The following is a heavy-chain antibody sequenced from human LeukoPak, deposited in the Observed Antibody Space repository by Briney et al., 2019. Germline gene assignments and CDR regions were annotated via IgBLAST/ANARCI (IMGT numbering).Heavy chain of an antibody. CDR2: ISYDGSNK. J-gene: IGHJ4*02. Sequence: GGSLRLSCAASGFTFSNYGMHWVRQAPGKGLEWVSFISYDGSNKYYADSVKGRFTISRDNSKNTLYLQMNSLRAEDTAVYYCAKGRVRQLDPFDYWGQGTLVTVSS. CDR1: GFTFSNYG. CDR3: AKGRVRQLDPFDY. D-gene: IGHD6-6*01. V-gene: IGHV3-30*18.